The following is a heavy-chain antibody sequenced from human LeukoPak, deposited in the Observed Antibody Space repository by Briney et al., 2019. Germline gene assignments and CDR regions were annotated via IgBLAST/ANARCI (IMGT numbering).Heavy chain of an antibody. CDR3: ARDGLATVVTGSYYYGMDV. Sequence: GGSLRLSCAASGFTFSSYGMHWVRQAPGKGLEWVAVIWYDGSNKYYADSVKGRFTISRDNSKNTLYLQMNSLRAEDTAVYYCARDGLATVVTGSYYYGMDVWGQGTTVTASS. D-gene: IGHD4-23*01. V-gene: IGHV3-33*01. CDR1: GFTFSSYG. CDR2: IWYDGSNK. J-gene: IGHJ6*02.